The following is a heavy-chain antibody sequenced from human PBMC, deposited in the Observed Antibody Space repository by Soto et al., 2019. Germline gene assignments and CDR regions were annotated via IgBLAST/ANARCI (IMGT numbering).Heavy chain of an antibody. J-gene: IGHJ6*02. D-gene: IGHD2-8*01. Sequence: GASVKVSCKASGYTFTSYAMHWVRQAPGQRLEWMGWINAGNGNTKYSQKFQGRVTITRDTSASTAYMELSSLRSEDTAVYYCARGYCTNGVCYLGDGMDVWGQGTTVTV. CDR1: GYTFTSYA. V-gene: IGHV1-3*01. CDR2: INAGNGNT. CDR3: ARGYCTNGVCYLGDGMDV.